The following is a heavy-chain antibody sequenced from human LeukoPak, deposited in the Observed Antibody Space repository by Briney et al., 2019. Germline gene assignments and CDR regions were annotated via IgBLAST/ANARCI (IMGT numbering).Heavy chain of an antibody. CDR1: GFTVSSNH. Sequence: GGSLRLSCAASGFTVSSNHMNWVRQAPGKGLEWVSIIYYGGNTFYADSVKGRFTISRDNSKNTLYLQINSLRAADTAVYYCAAVSGVGVKIGFDHWGQGALVVVSS. D-gene: IGHD1-26*01. CDR3: AAVSGVGVKIGFDH. CDR2: IYYGGNT. J-gene: IGHJ4*02. V-gene: IGHV3-66*01.